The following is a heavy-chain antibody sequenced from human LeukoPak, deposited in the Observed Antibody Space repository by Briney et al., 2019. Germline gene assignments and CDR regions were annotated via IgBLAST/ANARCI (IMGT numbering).Heavy chain of an antibody. CDR3: AREPHRDNGIAAPPGY. J-gene: IGHJ4*02. CDR2: ISAYNGNT. Sequence: ASVKVSFKASGYTFTSYGISWVRQAPGQGLEGMGWISAYNGNTNYAQKLQGRVTMTTDTSTSTAYMELRSLRSDDTAVYYCAREPHRDNGIAAPPGYWGQGTLVTVSS. D-gene: IGHD6-6*01. V-gene: IGHV1-18*01. CDR1: GYTFTSYG.